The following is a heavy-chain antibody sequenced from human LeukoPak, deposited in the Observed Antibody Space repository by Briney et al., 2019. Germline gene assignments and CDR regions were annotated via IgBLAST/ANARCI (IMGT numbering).Heavy chain of an antibody. V-gene: IGHV3-74*01. J-gene: IGHJ4*02. CDR1: GFTLSSYW. CDR2: MNWDGSTT. Sequence: GGSLRLSCAASGFTLSSYWMHWVRQAPGKGLVWVSRMNWDGSTTTYADSAKGRFTISRDNSKNTLYLQMNSLRAEDTAVYYCARDLPFDYWGQGTLVTVSS. CDR3: ARDLPFDY.